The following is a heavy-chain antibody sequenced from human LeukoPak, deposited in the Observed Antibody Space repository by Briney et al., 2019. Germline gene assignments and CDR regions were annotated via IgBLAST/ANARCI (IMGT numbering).Heavy chain of an antibody. J-gene: IGHJ3*02. CDR3: ARDYNFDSSPYDDALDI. D-gene: IGHD3-22*01. CDR1: GDPFSSYG. Sequence: SVKVSCKTSGDPFSSYGISWVRQAPGRGLEWMGGIIPVFHTAKYAQNFQDRLTITTDESTDTVYMELSSLRSEDTAVYYCARDYNFDSSPYDDALDIWGQGTMVTVSS. CDR2: IIPVFHTA. V-gene: IGHV1-69*05.